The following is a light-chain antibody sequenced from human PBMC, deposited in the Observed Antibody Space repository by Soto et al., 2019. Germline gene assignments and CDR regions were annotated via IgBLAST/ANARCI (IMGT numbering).Light chain of an antibody. CDR1: PNLLFHDGNHL. J-gene: IGKJ2*01. Sequence: DVVVTPSSLFLPVPLGTPAPHSCRSYPNLLFHDGNHLLNWFQQRPGQSPRRLIYKVSNRDSGVPDRFSGSGSGTDFTLKISRVEAEDVGVYYCMQATYWPRTFGQGTNLEIK. CDR2: KVS. V-gene: IGKV2-30*01. CDR3: MQATYWPRT.